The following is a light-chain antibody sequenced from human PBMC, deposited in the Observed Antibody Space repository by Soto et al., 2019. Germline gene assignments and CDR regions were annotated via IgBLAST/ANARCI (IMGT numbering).Light chain of an antibody. CDR3: QQYRSSPPLT. CDR1: QSVSNS. Sequence: EIVLTQSPGTLSLSPGERATLSCRASQSVSNSLAWYQQKPGHAPRLLIYGASRRATGIPDRFSGSGSGTDFTLAISRLEPEDFALYYCQQYRSSPPLTFGGGTQVEIK. V-gene: IGKV3-20*01. J-gene: IGKJ4*01. CDR2: GAS.